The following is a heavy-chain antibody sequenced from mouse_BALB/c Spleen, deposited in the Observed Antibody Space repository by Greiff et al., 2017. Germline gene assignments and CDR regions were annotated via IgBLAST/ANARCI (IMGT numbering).Heavy chain of an antibody. V-gene: IGHV1-7*01. J-gene: IGHJ3*01. D-gene: IGHD2-3*01. Sequence: VQLQQSGAELAKPGASVKMSCKASGYTFTSYWMHWVKQRPGQGLEWIGYINPSTGYTEYNQKFKDKATLTADKSSSTAYMQLSSLTSEDSAVYYCARNGYLFAYWGQGTLVTVSA. CDR1: GYTFTSYW. CDR2: INPSTGYT. CDR3: ARNGYLFAY.